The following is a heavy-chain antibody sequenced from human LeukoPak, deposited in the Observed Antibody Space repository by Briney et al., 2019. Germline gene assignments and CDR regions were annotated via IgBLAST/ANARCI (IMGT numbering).Heavy chain of an antibody. D-gene: IGHD2-8*01. V-gene: IGHV3-33*01. J-gene: IGHJ6*02. Sequence: GGSLRLSCAASGFILNSYGMHWVRQAPGKGLEWVADIWFDGKNEHFADSVKGRFAISRDNSKNTVYLQINSLRAEDTAVYYCARDRHCANGVCHSPPGMDVWGQGTTVTVSS. CDR2: IWFDGKNE. CDR1: GFILNSYG. CDR3: ARDRHCANGVCHSPPGMDV.